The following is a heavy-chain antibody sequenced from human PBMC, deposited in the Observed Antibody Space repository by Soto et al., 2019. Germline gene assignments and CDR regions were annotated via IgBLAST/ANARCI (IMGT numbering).Heavy chain of an antibody. J-gene: IGHJ6*02. CDR3: APMGV. CDR1: GFTFSSSA. CDR2: ISGSDNST. V-gene: IGHV3-23*01. Sequence: EVQLLESGGGLVQPGGSLRLSCAASGFTFSSSAMSWVRQAPGKGLEWVSAISGSDNSTYYADSVKGRFTISRDNSKNTLYLQMSSLRADDTAVDYCAPMGVWGQGTTVTVSS.